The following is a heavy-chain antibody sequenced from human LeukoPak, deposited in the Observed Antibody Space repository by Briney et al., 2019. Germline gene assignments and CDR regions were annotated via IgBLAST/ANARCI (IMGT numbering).Heavy chain of an antibody. D-gene: IGHD3-10*01. V-gene: IGHV3-15*01. J-gene: IGHJ4*02. CDR1: ELAFKNVW. Sequence: GGSLRLSCGASELAFKNVWMSWVRQAPGKGLEWVGRISSKSDGGTTDYAAPVKGRFTISRDDSKNTLFLQMNSLKPEDTAVYYCTTAAWGGRSDYWGQGTLVTVSS. CDR2: ISSKSDGGTT. CDR3: TTAAWGGRSDY.